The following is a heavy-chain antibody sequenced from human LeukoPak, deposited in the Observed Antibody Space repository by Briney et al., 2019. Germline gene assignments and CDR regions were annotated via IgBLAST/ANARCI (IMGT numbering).Heavy chain of an antibody. V-gene: IGHV3-30*18. J-gene: IGHJ4*02. D-gene: IGHD3-10*01. CDR2: ISYDGSNK. Sequence: PGRSLRLSCAASGFTFSSYGMHWVREAPGKGLEWVAVISYDGSNKYYADSVKGRFTISRDNSKNTLYLQMNSLRVEDTAVYYCAKGDMVQGVMRHYFDYWGQGTLVTVSS. CDR3: AKGDMVQGVMRHYFDY. CDR1: GFTFSSYG.